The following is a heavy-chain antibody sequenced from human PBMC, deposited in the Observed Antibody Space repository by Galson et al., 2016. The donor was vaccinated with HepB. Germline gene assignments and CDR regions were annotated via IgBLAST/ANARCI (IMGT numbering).Heavy chain of an antibody. D-gene: IGHD5-12*01. CDR1: GGSISDMKYY. J-gene: IGHJ4*02. V-gene: IGHV4-39*01. Sequence: SETLSLTCSVSGGSISDMKYYWGWIRQPPGKGLEWIGNIYFSGTTYYNLSLKSRVTISVDTSKNQFSLKVKSVTAADTALYFVARIRLPNQTDRSGYGLDVWGQGTLVSVSS. CDR2: IYFSGTT. CDR3: ARIRLPNQTDRSGYGLDV.